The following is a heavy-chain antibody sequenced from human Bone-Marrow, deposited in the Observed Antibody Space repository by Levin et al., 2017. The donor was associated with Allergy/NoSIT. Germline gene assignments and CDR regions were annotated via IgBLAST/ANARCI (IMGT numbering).Heavy chain of an antibody. CDR1: GFSLTTSGMC. CDR3: ARIPHLGYNSGYYYGMDV. D-gene: IGHD5-18*01. J-gene: IGHJ6*02. Sequence: SGPTLVKPTQTLTLTCTVSGFSLTTSGMCVTWIRQPPGKALEWLARIDWDDDKFYSTSLQTRLTISKDTSKNQVVLTMTNMDPGDTATYYCARIPHLGYNSGYYYGMDVWGPGTTVTVSS. V-gene: IGHV2-70*17. CDR2: IDWDDDK.